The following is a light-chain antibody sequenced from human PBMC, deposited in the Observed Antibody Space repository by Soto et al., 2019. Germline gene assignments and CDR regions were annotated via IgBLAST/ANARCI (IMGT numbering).Light chain of an antibody. J-gene: IGKJ1*01. V-gene: IGKV3-20*01. CDR3: QQYGSSPWT. CDR2: AAS. CDR1: QTVSSSY. Sequence: EVMLTPSPDTLSLSPVDRATLSCRASQTVSSSYLAWYQQKPGQAPRLLIYAASSRATGIPDRFSGSGSGTDFTLTVSRLEPEDFAVYYCQQYGSSPWTFGQGTKVDIK.